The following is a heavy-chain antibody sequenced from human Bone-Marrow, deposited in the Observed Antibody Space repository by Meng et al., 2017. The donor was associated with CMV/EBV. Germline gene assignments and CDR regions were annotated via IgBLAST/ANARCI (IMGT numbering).Heavy chain of an antibody. D-gene: IGHD1-20*01. Sequence: GSLRLSCDVYGGSFSGYYWTWIRQPPGKGLEWIGEINYSGKINYNPSLKSRVTISIDTSKNQFSLKLTSVTAADTAVYYCARGGEGYNWNDLPSHWGQGTLVTVSS. V-gene: IGHV4-34*01. J-gene: IGHJ4*02. CDR1: GGSFSGYY. CDR2: INYSGKI. CDR3: ARGGEGYNWNDLPSH.